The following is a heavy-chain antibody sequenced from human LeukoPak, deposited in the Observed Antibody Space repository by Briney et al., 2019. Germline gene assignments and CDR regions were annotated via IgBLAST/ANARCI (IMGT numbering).Heavy chain of an antibody. CDR2: IYYTGST. D-gene: IGHD2-15*01. J-gene: IGHJ5*02. CDR3: VAAAYKSWFDR. CDR1: GGSVSSGSYY. Sequence: SETLSLTCTVSGGSVSSGSYYWSWIRQPPGKELEWIGYIYYTGSTKYDPSLKSRVTISLDTPKNQFSLKLSSVTAADTAVYYCVAAAYKSWFDRWGQGTLVTVSS. V-gene: IGHV4-61*01.